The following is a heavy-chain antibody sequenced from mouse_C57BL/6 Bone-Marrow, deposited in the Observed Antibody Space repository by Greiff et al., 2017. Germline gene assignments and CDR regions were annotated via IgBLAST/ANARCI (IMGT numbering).Heavy chain of an antibody. D-gene: IGHD1-1*02. V-gene: IGHV1-22*01. Sequence: EVMLVESGPELVKPGASVKMSCKASGYTFTDYYMHWVKQRHGKNLEWIGYINPNNGGTNYNQKFKSKATLTVNKSSSTAYMELRSLTSEDSAVYYCARGADYGGGFAYWGQGTLVTVSA. CDR3: ARGADYGGGFAY. CDR2: INPNNGGT. J-gene: IGHJ3*01. CDR1: GYTFTDYY.